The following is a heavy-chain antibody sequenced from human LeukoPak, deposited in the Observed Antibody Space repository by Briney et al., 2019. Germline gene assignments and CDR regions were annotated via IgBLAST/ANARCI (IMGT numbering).Heavy chain of an antibody. J-gene: IGHJ3*02. Sequence: PGGSLRLSCAASGFTFSSCAMSWVRQAPGKGLEWVSATRGGGSGTHYADSVKGRFTISRDSSNNTLSLQMNSLRAEDTAVYFCAKDPGLDAFDIWGQGTMVTVSS. CDR3: AKDPGLDAFDI. CDR2: TRGGGSGT. D-gene: IGHD3-22*01. V-gene: IGHV3-23*01. CDR1: GFTFSSCA.